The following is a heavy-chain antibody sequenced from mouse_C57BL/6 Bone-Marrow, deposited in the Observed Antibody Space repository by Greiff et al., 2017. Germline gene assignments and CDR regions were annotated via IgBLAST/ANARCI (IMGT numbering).Heavy chain of an antibody. CDR2: IDPEIGDT. V-gene: IGHV14-4*01. Sequence: EVKLMESGAELVRPGASVKLSCTASGFNIKDDYIHWVKQRPEQGLEWIGWIDPEIGDTGYASKFQGKATIPADTSSNTAYLQLSSLTSEDTAVYYCSSFDGNYFDFWGQGTPLTVAS. D-gene: IGHD2-3*01. CDR3: SSFDGNYFDF. J-gene: IGHJ2*01. CDR1: GFNIKDDY.